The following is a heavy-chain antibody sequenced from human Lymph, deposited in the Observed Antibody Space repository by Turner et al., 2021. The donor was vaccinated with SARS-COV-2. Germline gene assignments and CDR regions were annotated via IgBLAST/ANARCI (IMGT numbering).Heavy chain of an antibody. CDR2: RSYDGSNK. CDR3: ARYASGGYFYYGMDV. CDR1: GFTFSTYA. V-gene: IGHV3-30*04. Sequence: QVQLVESGGGVVQPGRSLRLSCAAYGFTFSTYAIYWVRQAPGKVLEWVAVRSYDGSNKYYADSVKGRFTISRDNSKNTLYLQMNSLRAEDTAVYYCARYASGGYFYYGMDVWGQGTTVTVSS. J-gene: IGHJ6*02. D-gene: IGHD3-10*01.